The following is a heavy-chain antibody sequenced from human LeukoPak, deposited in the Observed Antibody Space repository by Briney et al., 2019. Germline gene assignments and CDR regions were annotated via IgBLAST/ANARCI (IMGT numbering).Heavy chain of an antibody. Sequence: GGSLRPSCAASGFTFTTYAVHWVRQAPGMGLEWFSGISGDGYSTYYADSVKGRFTISRDNSKNTVYLQMNSLRDEDTAVYYCAKRSGSPRPEYFDYWGQGTRVTVSS. CDR1: GFTFTTYA. CDR3: AKRSGSPRPEYFDY. J-gene: IGHJ4*02. CDR2: ISGDGYST. D-gene: IGHD1-14*01. V-gene: IGHV3-23*01.